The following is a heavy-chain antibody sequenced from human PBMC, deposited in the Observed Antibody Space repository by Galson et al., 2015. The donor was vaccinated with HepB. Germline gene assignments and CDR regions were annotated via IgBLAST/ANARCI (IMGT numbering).Heavy chain of an antibody. CDR2: ISYDGSNK. CDR1: GFTFSSYG. CDR3: ARPAARLWGYGMDV. Sequence: SLRLSCAASGFTFSSYGMHWVRQAPGKGLEWVAVISYDGSNKYYADSVKGRFTISRDNSKNTLYLQMNSLRAEDTAVYYCARPAARLWGYGMDVWGQGTTVTVSS. D-gene: IGHD6-6*01. J-gene: IGHJ6*02. V-gene: IGHV3-30*03.